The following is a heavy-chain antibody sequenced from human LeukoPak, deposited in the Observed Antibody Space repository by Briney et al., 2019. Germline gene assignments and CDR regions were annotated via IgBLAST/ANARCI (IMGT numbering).Heavy chain of an antibody. V-gene: IGHV1-69*05. J-gene: IGHJ5*02. CDR1: GGTFSSYT. Sequence: SVKVSCKASGGTFSSYTISWVRQAPGQGLEWMGGIIPIFGTANYAQKFQGRVTITTDESTSTAYMELSSLRSEDTAVYYCARANGYCSGGSCYSEINWFDPWGQGTLVTVSS. CDR2: IIPIFGTA. CDR3: ARANGYCSGGSCYSEINWFDP. D-gene: IGHD2-15*01.